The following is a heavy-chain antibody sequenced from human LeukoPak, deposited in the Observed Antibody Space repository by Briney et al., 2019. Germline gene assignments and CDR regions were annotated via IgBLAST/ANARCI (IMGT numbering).Heavy chain of an antibody. CDR2: IIPIFGTA. Sequence: ASVKVSCKASGYTFTSYGISWVRQAPGQGLEWMGGIIPIFGTANYAQKFQGRVTITTDESTSTAYMELSSLRSEDTAVYYCARAPIVVVPAAKSNYYYYYMDVWGKGTTVTVSS. V-gene: IGHV1-69*05. CDR1: GYTFTSYG. CDR3: ARAPIVVVPAAKSNYYYYYMDV. D-gene: IGHD2-2*01. J-gene: IGHJ6*03.